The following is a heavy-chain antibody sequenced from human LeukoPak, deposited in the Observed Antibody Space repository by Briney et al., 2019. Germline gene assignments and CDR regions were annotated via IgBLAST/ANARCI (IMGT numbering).Heavy chain of an antibody. CDR3: ARPLGVVAAYDY. J-gene: IGHJ4*02. D-gene: IGHD2-15*01. V-gene: IGHV3-48*03. CDR1: GFTFSSYE. Sequence: GGSLRLSCAASGFTFSSYEMNWVRQAPGKGLEWVSYISSSGSTIYYADSVKGRFTISRDNAKNSPYLQMNSLRAEDTAVYYCARPLGVVAAYDYWGQGTLVTVSS. CDR2: ISSSGSTI.